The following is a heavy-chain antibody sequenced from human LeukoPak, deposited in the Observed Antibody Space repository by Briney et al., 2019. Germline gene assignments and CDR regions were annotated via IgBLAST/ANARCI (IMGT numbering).Heavy chain of an antibody. J-gene: IGHJ4*02. D-gene: IGHD6-19*01. CDR3: AREDGGYSSGWYIYY. V-gene: IGHV3-21*01. Sequence: GGSLRLSCAASGFTFSSYSMNWVRQAPGKGLEWVSSISSSSSYIYYADSVKGRFTISRDNAKNSLYLQMNSLRAEDTAVYYCAREDGGYSSGWYIYYWGQGTLVTVSS. CDR2: ISSSSSYI. CDR1: GFTFSSYS.